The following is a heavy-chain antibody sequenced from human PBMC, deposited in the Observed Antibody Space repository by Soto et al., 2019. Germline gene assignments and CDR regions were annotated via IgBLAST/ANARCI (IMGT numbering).Heavy chain of an antibody. CDR2: ISSSGDRT. Sequence: EVQVLESGGGLVQRGGSLRLSCAASGFTFSSYAMTWVRQAPGKGLEWVATISSSGDRTYHADSVKGRFTVSRDNSKNTLYLQMNTLRAEDTAVYYCAKPRTTSNSGWYEDYWGQGTLVTVSS. CDR1: GFTFSSYA. D-gene: IGHD6-19*01. CDR3: AKPRTTSNSGWYEDY. J-gene: IGHJ4*02. V-gene: IGHV3-23*01.